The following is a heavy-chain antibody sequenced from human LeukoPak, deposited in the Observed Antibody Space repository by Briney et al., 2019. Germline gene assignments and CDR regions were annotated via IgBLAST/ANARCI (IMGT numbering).Heavy chain of an antibody. CDR1: GYTFTGYY. CDR3: ARDSGPYSSGWYDA. V-gene: IGHV1-2*06. D-gene: IGHD6-19*01. Sequence: GASVKVSCKASGYTFTGYYMRWVRQAPGQGLEWMGRINPNSGGTNSAQKFQGRVTMTRDTSISTAYMELSRLRSDDTAVYYCARDSGPYSSGWYDAWGQGTLVTVSS. J-gene: IGHJ5*02. CDR2: INPNSGGT.